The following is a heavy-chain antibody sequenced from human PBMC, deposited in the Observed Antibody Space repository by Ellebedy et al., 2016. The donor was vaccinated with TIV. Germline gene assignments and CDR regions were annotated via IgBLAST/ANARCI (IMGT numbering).Heavy chain of an antibody. CDR1: GDTFTSYA. CDR2: ISVANGNT. Sequence: AASVKVSCKASGDTFTSYALHWVRQAPGQRLEWMGWISVANGNTKYSTKFQGRLTITRDTSATTAHMELSSLRSEDTAVYYCARDLEVFSGSYFHLGYGFDVWGQGTMVTVSS. J-gene: IGHJ3*01. V-gene: IGHV1-3*01. D-gene: IGHD3-10*01. CDR3: ARDLEVFSGSYFHLGYGFDV.